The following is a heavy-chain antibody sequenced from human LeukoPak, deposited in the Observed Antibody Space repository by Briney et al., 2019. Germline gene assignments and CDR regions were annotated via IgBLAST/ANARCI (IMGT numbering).Heavy chain of an antibody. V-gene: IGHV4-34*01. CDR3: ARSPMIVTAFDI. Sequence: SETLSLTCAVYGGSFSGYYWSWIRQPPGKGLEWIGEISHSGSTNYNPSLKSRVTISVDTSKNQFSLKLSSVTAADTAVYYCARSPMIVTAFDIWGQGTMVTVSS. CDR2: ISHSGST. CDR1: GGSFSGYY. D-gene: IGHD3-22*01. J-gene: IGHJ3*02.